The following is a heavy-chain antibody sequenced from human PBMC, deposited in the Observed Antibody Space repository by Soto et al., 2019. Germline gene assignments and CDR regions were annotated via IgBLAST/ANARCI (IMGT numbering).Heavy chain of an antibody. Sequence: EVQLVESGGGLVQPGGALRLSCAASGITVSNTYISWVRQAPGKGLEYVSVIYSGGNIYYADSVKGRFTISRDNSKNTLYLQMNSLRVEDTAVYYCARGGGGVPIDYWGQGTLVTVSS. J-gene: IGHJ4*02. V-gene: IGHV3-66*01. D-gene: IGHD3-16*01. CDR2: IYSGGNI. CDR1: GITVSNTY. CDR3: ARGGGGVPIDY.